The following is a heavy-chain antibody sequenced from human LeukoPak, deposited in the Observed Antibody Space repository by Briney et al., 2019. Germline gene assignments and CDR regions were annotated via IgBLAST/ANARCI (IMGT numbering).Heavy chain of an antibody. CDR2: NNHSGST. Sequence: SETLSLTCAVYGGFFSGYYWSWIRQPPGKGREGIGENNHSGSTNYNPSLKSRVTLSVDTSKNQFSLKLSSVTAADTAVYYCARGNGEMATTKHLDYWGQGTLVTVSS. V-gene: IGHV4-34*01. CDR1: GGFFSGYY. D-gene: IGHD5-24*01. CDR3: ARGNGEMATTKHLDY. J-gene: IGHJ4*02.